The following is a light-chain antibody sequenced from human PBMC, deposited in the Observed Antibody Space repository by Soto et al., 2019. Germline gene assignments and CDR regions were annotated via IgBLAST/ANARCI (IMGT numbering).Light chain of an antibody. J-gene: IGKJ4*01. Sequence: DIQMTQSPSSLSASVGDRVTITCRASQGISNYIAWYQQIPGKVPKLLISAASTGQSGVPSRFSCSGSGTDFTLTISSLQPEDVATYYCQKYTNVPAFGGGTKVEIK. CDR1: QGISNY. CDR3: QKYTNVPA. CDR2: AAS. V-gene: IGKV1-27*01.